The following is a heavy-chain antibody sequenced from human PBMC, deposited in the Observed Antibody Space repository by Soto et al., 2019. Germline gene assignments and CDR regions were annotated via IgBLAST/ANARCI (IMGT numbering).Heavy chain of an antibody. CDR3: ARVSSTSIGWFAP. V-gene: IGHV4-34*01. CDR1: GGSFSGYY. D-gene: IGHD2-2*01. J-gene: IGHJ5*02. CDR2: INHSGST. Sequence: SETLSLTCAVYGGSFSGYYWSWIRQPPGKGLEWIGEINHSGSTNYNPSLKSRVTISVDTSKNQFSLKLSSVTAADTAVYYCARVSSTSIGWFAPWGQGTLVTVSS.